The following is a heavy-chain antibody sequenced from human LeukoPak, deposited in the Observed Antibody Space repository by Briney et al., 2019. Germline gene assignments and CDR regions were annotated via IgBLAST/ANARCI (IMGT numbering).Heavy chain of an antibody. CDR3: ARDRTYYYDSSGYPLDAFDI. CDR1: GGTFSSYA. V-gene: IGHV1-2*02. CDR2: INPNSGGT. D-gene: IGHD3-22*01. Sequence: ASVKVSCKASGGTFSSYAISWVRQAPGQGLEWMGWINPNSGGTNYAQKFQGRVTMTRDTSISTAYMELSRLRSDDTAVYYCARDRTYYYDSSGYPLDAFDIWGQGTMVTVSS. J-gene: IGHJ3*02.